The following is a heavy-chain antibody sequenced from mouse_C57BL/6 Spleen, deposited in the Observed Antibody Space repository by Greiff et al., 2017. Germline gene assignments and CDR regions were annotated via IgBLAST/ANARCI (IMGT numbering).Heavy chain of an antibody. V-gene: IGHV2-3*01. J-gene: IGHJ2*01. CDR1: GFSLTSYG. CDR2: LWGDGST. Sequence: QVQLKQSGPGLVAPSQSLSITCTVSGFSLTSYGVSWVRQPPGKGLEWLGVLWGDGSTNYHSAPISRLSISKDNSKSQVFLKLNSLQTDDTATYYCAKTPSHYDYDVGYYFDYWGQGTTLTVSS. CDR3: AKTPSHYDYDVGYYFDY. D-gene: IGHD2-4*01.